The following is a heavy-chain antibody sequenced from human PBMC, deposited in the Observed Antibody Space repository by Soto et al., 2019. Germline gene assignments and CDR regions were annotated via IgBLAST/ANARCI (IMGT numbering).Heavy chain of an antibody. Sequence: SVKVSCKASGGTFSSYAISWVRQAPGQGLEWMGGIIPIFGTANYAQRFQGRVTITADESTSTAYMELSSLRSEDTAVYYCARDEYSNYQSSYYYYYGMDVWGQGTTVTVSS. D-gene: IGHD4-4*01. CDR3: ARDEYSNYQSSYYYYYGMDV. CDR2: IIPIFGTA. J-gene: IGHJ6*02. V-gene: IGHV1-69*13. CDR1: GGTFSSYA.